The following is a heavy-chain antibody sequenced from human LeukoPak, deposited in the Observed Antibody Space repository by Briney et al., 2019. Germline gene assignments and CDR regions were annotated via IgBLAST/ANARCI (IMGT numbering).Heavy chain of an antibody. D-gene: IGHD2-21*02. V-gene: IGHV4-4*07. CDR2: IHTSEST. CDR1: GASISSYY. CDR3: ARVTDPRYNWFDP. Sequence: SETLSLTCTVSGASISSYYWTWIRQPAGKGPEWIGRIHTSESTNYNPSLKSRVNMSVDTSKNQFSLKLNSVTAADTAVYYCARVTDPRYNWFDPWGQGTLVTVSS. J-gene: IGHJ5*02.